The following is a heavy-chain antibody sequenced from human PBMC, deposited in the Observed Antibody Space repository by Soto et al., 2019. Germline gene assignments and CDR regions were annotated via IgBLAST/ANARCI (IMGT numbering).Heavy chain of an antibody. CDR1: GFTFSSYA. Sequence: GGSLRLSCAASGFTFSSYAMSWVXQXXXKGLEWVSAISGSGGSTYYADSVKGRFTISRDNSKNTLYLQMNSLRAEDTAVYYCAKELHTSSGWSQVIYWGQGTLVTVS. D-gene: IGHD6-19*01. V-gene: IGHV3-23*01. J-gene: IGHJ4*02. CDR2: ISGSGGST. CDR3: AKELHTSSGWSQVIY.